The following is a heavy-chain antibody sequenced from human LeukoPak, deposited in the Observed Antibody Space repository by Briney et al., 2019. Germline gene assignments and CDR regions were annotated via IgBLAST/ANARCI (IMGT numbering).Heavy chain of an antibody. V-gene: IGHV4-4*02. J-gene: IGHJ4*02. CDR3: SRESGPFCPLGY. CDR1: GGSISGTNW. D-gene: IGHD1-26*01. CDR2: ISLAGQT. Sequence: SGTLSLTCGVSGGSISGTNWWSWVRQPPGQGLEWIGEISLAGQTNYNPSLNGRVTMSLDKSSNQLSLHLTSVTAADTATYFCSRESGPFCPLGYWGQGTLVIVSS.